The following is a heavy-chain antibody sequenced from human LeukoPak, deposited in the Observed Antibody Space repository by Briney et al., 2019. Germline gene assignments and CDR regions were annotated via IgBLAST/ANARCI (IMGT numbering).Heavy chain of an antibody. J-gene: IGHJ5*02. CDR3: ARFVIYSGYDSAWYWFDP. Sequence: SETLSLTCTVSGGSTSSYYWSWIRQPPGKGLEWIGYIYYSGSTNYNPSLKSRVTISVDTSKNQFSLKLSSVTAADTAVYYCARFVIYSGYDSAWYWFDPWGQGTLVTVSS. CDR2: IYYSGST. D-gene: IGHD5-12*01. CDR1: GGSTSSYY. V-gene: IGHV4-59*01.